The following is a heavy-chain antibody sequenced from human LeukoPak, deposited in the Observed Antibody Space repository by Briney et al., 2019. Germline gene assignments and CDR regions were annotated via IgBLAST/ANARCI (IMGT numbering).Heavy chain of an antibody. CDR2: ISWNSGSK. J-gene: IGHJ4*02. CDR1: GFTFDDYA. CDR3: AKGGRHSSSWNEY. V-gene: IGHV3-9*01. D-gene: IGHD6-13*01. Sequence: GGSLRLSCAASGFTFDDYAMLWVRQAPGKGLEWVSSISWNSGSKVYADSVKGRFTISRDNAKNSLYLQMKSLRVEDTALYYCAKGGRHSSSWNEYWGQGTLVTVSS.